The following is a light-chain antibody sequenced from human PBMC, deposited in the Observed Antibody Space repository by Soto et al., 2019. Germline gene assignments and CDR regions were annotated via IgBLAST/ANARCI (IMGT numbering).Light chain of an antibody. CDR2: LGS. CDR1: QSLLYSNGYNY. CDR3: MQPLQTPRT. Sequence: DIVMTQSPLSLPVTPGEPASISCRSSQSLLYSNGYNYLDWYLQKPGQSPQLLIYLGSNRASGVPDRFSGSGSGTDFTLEISRVEAEDVGVYYCMQPLQTPRTFGQGTKVEIK. V-gene: IGKV2-28*01. J-gene: IGKJ1*01.